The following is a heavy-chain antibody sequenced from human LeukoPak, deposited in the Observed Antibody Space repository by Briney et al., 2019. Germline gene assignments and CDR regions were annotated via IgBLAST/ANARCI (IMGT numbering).Heavy chain of an antibody. D-gene: IGHD6-13*01. J-gene: IGHJ4*02. Sequence: GGSLRLSCAASGFTFSSYAMGWARQAPGKGLEWVSSISGSSSYIYYADSVKGRFTISRDNAKNSLYLQMNSLRAEDTAVYYCARVVTGRSSWYYFDYWGQGTLVTVSS. CDR2: ISGSSSYI. CDR3: ARVVTGRSSWYYFDY. CDR1: GFTFSSYA. V-gene: IGHV3-21*01.